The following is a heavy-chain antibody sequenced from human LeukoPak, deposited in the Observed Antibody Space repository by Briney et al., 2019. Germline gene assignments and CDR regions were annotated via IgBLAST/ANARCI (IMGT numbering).Heavy chain of an antibody. CDR3: AKGLGTNYYYYGMDV. CDR2: ISWNSGSI. J-gene: IGHJ6*02. Sequence: GGSLRLSCAASGFTFDDYAMHWVRQAPGKGLEWVPGISWNSGSIGYADSVKGRFTISRDNAKNSLYLQMNSLRAEDTALYYCAKGLGTNYYYYGMDVWGQGTTVTVSS. D-gene: IGHD1/OR15-1a*01. V-gene: IGHV3-9*01. CDR1: GFTFDDYA.